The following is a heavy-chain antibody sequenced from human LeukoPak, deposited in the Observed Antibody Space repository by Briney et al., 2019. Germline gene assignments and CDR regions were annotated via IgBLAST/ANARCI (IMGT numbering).Heavy chain of an antibody. CDR1: GFTLSSYS. J-gene: IGHJ4*02. D-gene: IGHD3-10*01. CDR3: VRVALYYYGSESYYFFEH. V-gene: IGHV3-21*01. CDR2: ISSSSSYI. Sequence: GGSLRLSCAASGFTLSSYSMNWVRQAPGKGLEWVSFISSSSSYIHYADSVKGRFTIPRDNAKNSLYLQMNTLRVEDTAIYYCVRVALYYYGSESYYFFEHWGQGTPVTASS.